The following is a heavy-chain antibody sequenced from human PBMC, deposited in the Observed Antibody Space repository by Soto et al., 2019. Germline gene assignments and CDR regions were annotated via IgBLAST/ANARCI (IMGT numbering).Heavy chain of an antibody. J-gene: IGHJ3*02. D-gene: IGHD2-15*01. CDR1: GFTFSSYA. Sequence: VQLLYSGGGLVQPGGSLRLSSAASGFTFSSYAMSCVRQAPGKGLERVSAISGRGGSTYYADSVKGRFTISRDNPNYTLYLQLNSLRAEDTAVYYCAKDRCSGGSCRDAFDIWGQGTMVTVSS. CDR3: AKDRCSGGSCRDAFDI. V-gene: IGHV3-23*01. CDR2: ISGRGGST.